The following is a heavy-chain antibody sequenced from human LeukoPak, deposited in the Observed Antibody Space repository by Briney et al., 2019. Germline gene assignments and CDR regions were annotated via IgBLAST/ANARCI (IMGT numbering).Heavy chain of an antibody. V-gene: IGHV3-23*01. D-gene: IGHD3-22*01. CDR3: AKKANYYDSSGYCFDY. CDR2: ISGSGGST. CDR1: GFTFSSYA. Sequence: GGSLRLSCAASGFTFSSYAMSWVRQAPGKGLEWVSAISGSGGSTYYADSVKGRFTISRDNSKNTLYLQMNSLRAEDTAVYYRAKKANYYDSSGYCFDYWGQGTLVTVSS. J-gene: IGHJ4*02.